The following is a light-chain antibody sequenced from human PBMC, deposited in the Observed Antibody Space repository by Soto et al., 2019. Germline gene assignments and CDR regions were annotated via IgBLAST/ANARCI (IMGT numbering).Light chain of an antibody. V-gene: IGLV6-57*04. J-gene: IGLJ2*01. CDR3: QSYDSSIVV. CDR1: SGSIASNY. CDR2: EDN. Sequence: NFMLTQPHSVSESPGKTVTISCTRSSGSIASNYVQWYQQRPGSAPTTVIYEDNQRPSGVPDRFSGSIDSSSNSASLTISXXXTEDEADYYCQSYDSSIVVFGGGTQLTVL.